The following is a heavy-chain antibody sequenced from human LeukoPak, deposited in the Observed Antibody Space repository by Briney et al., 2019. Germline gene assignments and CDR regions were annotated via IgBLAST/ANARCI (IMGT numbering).Heavy chain of an antibody. J-gene: IGHJ5*02. V-gene: IGHV1-69*01. Sequence: GSSVKVSCKASGGTFSSYAISWVRQAPGQGLEWMGGIIPIFGTANYAQKFQGRVTITADESTSTAYMELSSLRSEDTAVYYCASLLYDFWSGYSNWFDPWGQGTLVTVSS. CDR2: IIPIFGTA. CDR1: GGTFSSYA. D-gene: IGHD3-3*01. CDR3: ASLLYDFWSGYSNWFDP.